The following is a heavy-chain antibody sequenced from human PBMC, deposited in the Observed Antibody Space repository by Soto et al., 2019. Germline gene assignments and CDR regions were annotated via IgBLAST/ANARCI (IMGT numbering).Heavy chain of an antibody. J-gene: IGHJ4*02. CDR3: ASAPYDSSGYYHEVFDY. D-gene: IGHD3-22*01. CDR1: GGTFSSYA. CDR2: IIPIFGTA. Sequence: SVKVSCKASGGTFSSYAISWVRQAPGQGLEWMGGIIPIFGTANYAQKFQGRVTITADESTSTAYMELSSLRSEDTAVYYCASAPYDSSGYYHEVFDYWSQGTLVTVSS. V-gene: IGHV1-69*13.